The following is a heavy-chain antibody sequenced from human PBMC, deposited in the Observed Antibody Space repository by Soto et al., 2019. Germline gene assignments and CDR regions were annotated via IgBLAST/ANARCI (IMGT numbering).Heavy chain of an antibody. CDR2: IYYSGST. V-gene: IGHV4-31*03. CDR1: GGSINSGGYY. CDR3: ARAPDILPGYPTCCGMDV. J-gene: IGHJ6*02. Sequence: QVQLQESGPGLVKPSQTLSLTCTVSGGSINSGGYYWSWIRHHPGKGLEWIGYIYYSGSTYYNPSLKTGVTLCVDTSHNQFPRRVSSVTAADTAVYYCARAPDILPGYPTCCGMDVWGQGTTVTVSS. D-gene: IGHD3-9*01.